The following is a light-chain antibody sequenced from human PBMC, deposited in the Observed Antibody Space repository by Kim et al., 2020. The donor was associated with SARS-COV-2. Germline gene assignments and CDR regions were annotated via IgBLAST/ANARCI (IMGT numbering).Light chain of an antibody. Sequence: DIQITQSPSTLSASVGDRVTITCRASESIGNWLAWYQQKPGKAPKLLIYLASTLESGVPSRFRGSGSGTEFTLTITSLQPDDFATYYCQHYIRFPYTFGQGTKLEI. CDR1: ESIGNW. CDR3: QHYIRFPYT. V-gene: IGKV1-5*03. CDR2: LAS. J-gene: IGKJ2*01.